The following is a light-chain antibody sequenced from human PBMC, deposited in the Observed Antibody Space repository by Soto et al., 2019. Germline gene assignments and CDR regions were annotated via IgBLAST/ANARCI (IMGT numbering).Light chain of an antibody. CDR1: QSVSSY. V-gene: IGKV3-11*01. Sequence: EIVLTQSPATLSLSPGERATLSCRASQSVSSYLAWYQQKPGQAPRLLISDASNRATGIPARFSGSGSGTDFTLTISSREPEDFAVYYCQQRSNWLALTFGGGTKVEIK. CDR2: DAS. J-gene: IGKJ4*01. CDR3: QQRSNWLALT.